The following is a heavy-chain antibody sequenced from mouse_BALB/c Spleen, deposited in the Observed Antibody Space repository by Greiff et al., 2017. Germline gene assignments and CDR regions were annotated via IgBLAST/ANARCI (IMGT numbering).Heavy chain of an antibody. J-gene: IGHJ2*01. CDR2: LYPGGGYT. CDR3: ARDGYYFDY. Sequence: QVQLQQSGAELVRPGTSVQISCKASGYTFTNYLLGWVKQRPGPGLEWIGDLYPGGGYTNDNVKFKGKATLTADTSSSTAYMQLSSLTSEDSAVYFCARDGYYFDYWGQGTTLTGSS. V-gene: IGHV1-63*02. CDR1: GYTFTNYL. D-gene: IGHD2-3*01.